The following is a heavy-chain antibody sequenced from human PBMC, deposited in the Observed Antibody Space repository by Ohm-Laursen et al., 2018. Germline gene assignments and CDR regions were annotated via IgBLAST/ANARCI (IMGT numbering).Heavy chain of an antibody. D-gene: IGHD2-21*02. Sequence: SLRLSCTASGFTFSDYSMNWVRQAPGKGLEWVSAVSGSDGSTYYADSVKGRFTISRDNSKSTMYLQMNSLRAEDTAVYYCAKNRLWVVTASFDCWGQGTLVTVSS. CDR2: VSGSDGST. V-gene: IGHV3-23*01. CDR1: GFTFSDYS. J-gene: IGHJ4*02. CDR3: AKNRLWVVTASFDC.